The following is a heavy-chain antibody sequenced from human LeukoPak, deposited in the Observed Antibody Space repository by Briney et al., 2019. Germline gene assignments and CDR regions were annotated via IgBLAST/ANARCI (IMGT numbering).Heavy chain of an antibody. CDR1: GFTFSSYW. J-gene: IGHJ3*02. V-gene: IGHV3-7*01. CDR2: IKQDGSEK. D-gene: IGHD3-22*01. Sequence: PGGSLRLSCAASGFTFSSYWMSWVRQAPGKGLEWVANIKQDGSEKYYVDSVKGRFTISRDNAKNSLYLQMNSLRAEDTAVYYCARGYYDSSGHTVTGFDIWGQGTMVTVSS. CDR3: ARGYYDSSGHTVTGFDI.